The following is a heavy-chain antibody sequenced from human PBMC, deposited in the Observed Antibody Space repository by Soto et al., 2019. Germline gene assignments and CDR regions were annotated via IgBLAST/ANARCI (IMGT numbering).Heavy chain of an antibody. D-gene: IGHD3-16*01. CDR1: GDSMATGGHY. CDR2: VYYSGAT. CDR3: ARDKDLQPTVWGF. V-gene: IGHV4-31*03. Sequence: LSLTCTVSGDSMATGGHYYNWIRQVPGKGLEWIGYVYYSGATHYTPSLRARATISRDTSKNQFSLRLISVTAADTALYYCARDKDLQPTVWGFWGQGXQVTVYS. J-gene: IGHJ4*02.